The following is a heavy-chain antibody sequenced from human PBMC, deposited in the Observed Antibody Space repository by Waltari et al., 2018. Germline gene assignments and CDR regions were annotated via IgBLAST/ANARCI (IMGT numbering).Heavy chain of an antibody. J-gene: IGHJ3*02. CDR1: GGSISSSSYY. Sequence: QLQLQESGPGLVKPSETLSLTCTVSGGSISSSSYYWGWIRQPPGKGLEWIGSIYYSGSTYYNPSLKSRVTRAVDTSKNQFSLKLSSVTAADTAVYYCARDNVAAAGRGRGAFDIWGQGTMVTVSS. D-gene: IGHD6-13*01. CDR3: ARDNVAAAGRGRGAFDI. CDR2: IYYSGST. V-gene: IGHV4-39*07.